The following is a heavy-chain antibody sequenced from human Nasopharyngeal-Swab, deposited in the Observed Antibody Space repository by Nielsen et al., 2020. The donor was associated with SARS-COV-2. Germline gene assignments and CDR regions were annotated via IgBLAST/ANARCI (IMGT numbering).Heavy chain of an antibody. Sequence: WIRQPPGKGLEWVAAISYDGKNKNYADSVKGRFTISRDNSKNTLYLEMNSLRTEDTAVYYCVKDRQENGVEGTLDYWGQGALVTVSS. CDR3: VKDRQENGVEGTLDY. CDR2: ISYDGKNK. D-gene: IGHD1-1*01. J-gene: IGHJ4*02. V-gene: IGHV3-30*18.